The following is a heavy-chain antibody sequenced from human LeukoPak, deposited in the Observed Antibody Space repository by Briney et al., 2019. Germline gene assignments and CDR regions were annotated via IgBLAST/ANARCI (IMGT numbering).Heavy chain of an antibody. CDR2: ISYDGSNK. Sequence: GGSLRLSCAASGFTFSSYAMHWVRQAPGKGLEWVAVISYDGSNKYYAGSVKGRFTISRDNSKNTLYLQMNSLRAEDTAVYYCARERRGYSYGCYGYWGQGTLVTVSS. J-gene: IGHJ4*02. CDR3: ARERRGYSYGCYGY. D-gene: IGHD5-18*01. CDR1: GFTFSSYA. V-gene: IGHV3-30-3*01.